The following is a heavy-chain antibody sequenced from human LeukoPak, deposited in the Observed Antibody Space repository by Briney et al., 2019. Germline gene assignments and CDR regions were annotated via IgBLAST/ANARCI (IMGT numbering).Heavy chain of an antibody. D-gene: IGHD2-15*01. J-gene: IGHJ4*02. V-gene: IGHV3-53*01. Sequence: PGGSLRLSCAASGFTVSSNYMSWVRQAPGKGLEWVSVIYSGGSTYYADSVKGRFTISRDNSKNTLYLQMNSLRAEDTAVYYCARERCSGGSCYSVFDYWGQGTLVTVSS. CDR3: ARERCSGGSCYSVFDY. CDR1: GFTVSSNY. CDR2: IYSGGST.